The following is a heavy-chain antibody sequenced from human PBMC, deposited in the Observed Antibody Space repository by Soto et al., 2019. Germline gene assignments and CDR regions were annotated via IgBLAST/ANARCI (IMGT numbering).Heavy chain of an antibody. CDR2: ISSSSSTI. V-gene: IGHV3-48*02. CDR1: GFTFSSYS. CDR3: ARAGGVKYSYYGMDV. D-gene: IGHD2-8*02. Sequence: EVQLVESGGGLVQPGGSLRLSCAASGFTFSSYSMNWVRQAPGKGLEWVSYISSSSSTIYYADSVKGRFTISRDNAKNSLYLQMNSLRDEDTAVYYCARAGGVKYSYYGMDVWGQGTTVTVSS. J-gene: IGHJ6*02.